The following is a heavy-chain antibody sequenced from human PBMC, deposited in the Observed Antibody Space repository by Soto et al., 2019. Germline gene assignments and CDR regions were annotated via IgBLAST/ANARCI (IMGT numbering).Heavy chain of an antibody. CDR3: ARDYYKYYDSSGYYRSPAY. CDR1: GYSFTSYW. D-gene: IGHD3-22*01. CDR2: IYPGDSDI. J-gene: IGHJ4*02. V-gene: IGHV5-51*01. Sequence: GESLKISCKGSGYSFTSYWIAWVRQVPGKGLELMGVIYPGDSDIRYSPSFQGQVTISADKSISTAYLQMSSLRAEDTAVYYCARDYYKYYDSSGYYRSPAYWGQGTLVTVSS.